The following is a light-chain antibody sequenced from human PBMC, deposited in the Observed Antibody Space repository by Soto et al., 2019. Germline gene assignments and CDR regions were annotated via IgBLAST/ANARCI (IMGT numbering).Light chain of an antibody. CDR2: GAS. J-gene: IGKJ1*01. V-gene: IGKV3-20*01. CDR1: QSVGTY. CDR3: QQYGSSGT. Sequence: DTVLTQSPGALSLSAGDRATLSCRASQSVGTYLAWYQQKPGQAPRLLIYGASNRATGIPDRFSGSGSGTDFTITISRLEPEDFAVYYCQQYGSSGTFGQGTKWRS.